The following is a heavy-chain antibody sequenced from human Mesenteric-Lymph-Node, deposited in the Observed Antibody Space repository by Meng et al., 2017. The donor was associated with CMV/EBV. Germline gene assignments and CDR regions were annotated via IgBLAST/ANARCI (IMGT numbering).Heavy chain of an antibody. CDR1: GGSFSGYY. V-gene: IGHV4-34*01. D-gene: IGHD2-2*01. CDR3: ARDSLGYCSSTSCWYNWFDP. CDR2: IDHSGST. J-gene: IGHJ5*02. Sequence: SETLSLTCAVYGGSFSGYYWTWLRQASGKGLQWIGEIDHSGSTNYNPSLKSRLTISVDTSKNEFSLKLSSVTAADTAVYYCARDSLGYCSSTSCWYNWFDPWGQGTLVTVSS.